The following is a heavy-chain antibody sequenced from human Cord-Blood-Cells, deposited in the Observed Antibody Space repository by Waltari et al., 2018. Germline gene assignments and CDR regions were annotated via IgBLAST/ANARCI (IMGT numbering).Heavy chain of an antibody. CDR3: ARVRGITMVQGNWYFDL. CDR2: IYYSGST. D-gene: IGHD3-10*01. V-gene: IGHV4-59*01. CDR1: GGSISSYY. Sequence: QVQLQESGPGLVKPSETLSLTCTVSGGSISSYYWSWIRQPPGKGLEWIGYIYYSGSTNYNPSLKSRVTISVDTSKNQFSLKLSSVTAADTAVYYCARVRGITMVQGNWYFDLWGRGTLVTVSS. J-gene: IGHJ2*01.